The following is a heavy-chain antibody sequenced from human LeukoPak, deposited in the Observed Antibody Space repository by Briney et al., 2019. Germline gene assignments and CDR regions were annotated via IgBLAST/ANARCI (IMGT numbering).Heavy chain of an antibody. V-gene: IGHV1-3*01. J-gene: IGHJ4*02. CDR3: AREQVVVTAIFFNY. CDR1: GYTFTSYT. D-gene: IGHD2-21*02. CDR2: INAGIGNT. Sequence: ASVKVSCKASGYTFTSYTLHWVRQAPGQRLEWMGWINAGIGNTKCSQKFQGRVTFTRDTSASTAYMELSSLSSEDTAVYYCAREQVVVTAIFFNYWGQGTLVTVSS.